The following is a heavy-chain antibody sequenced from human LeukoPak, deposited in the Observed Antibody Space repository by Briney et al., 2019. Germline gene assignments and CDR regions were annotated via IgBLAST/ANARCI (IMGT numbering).Heavy chain of an antibody. V-gene: IGHV1-2*02. CDR3: ARRAAAGSFDY. D-gene: IGHD6-13*01. CDR1: GYNFTSYY. CDR2: INPNSGGT. Sequence: ASVKVSCKASGYNFTSYYIHWVRQAPGQGLEWMGWINPNSGGTNYAQKFQGRVTMTRDTSISTAYMELSRLRSDDTAVYYCARRAAAGSFDYWGQGTLVTVSS. J-gene: IGHJ4*02.